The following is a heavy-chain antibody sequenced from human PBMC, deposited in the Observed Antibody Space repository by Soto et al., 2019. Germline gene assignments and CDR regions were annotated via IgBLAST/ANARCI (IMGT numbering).Heavy chain of an antibody. CDR2: ISSSSSTT. Sequence: EVQLVESGGGLVQPGGSLRLSCAASGFTFSSYSMNWVRQAPGKGLEWVSYISSSSSTTYYADSVKGRFTISRDNAKNSLYLQMNSLRDEDTAVYSSRWYDLNWFDPWGQGTLVTVSS. CDR3: RWYDLNWFDP. D-gene: IGHD6-13*01. V-gene: IGHV3-48*02. CDR1: GFTFSSYS. J-gene: IGHJ5*02.